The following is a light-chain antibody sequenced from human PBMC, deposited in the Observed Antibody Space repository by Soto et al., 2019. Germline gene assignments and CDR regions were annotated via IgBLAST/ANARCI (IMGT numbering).Light chain of an antibody. CDR3: CSYAGSYPVV. CDR2: DVS. Sequence: QSALTQPRSVSGSPGQSVTISCTGTSSDAGGYNYVSWYQQHPGKAPKLMIYDVSKRPSGVPDRFSGSKSGNTASLTISGLQAEDEADYYCCSYAGSYPVVFGGGTKLTVL. J-gene: IGLJ2*01. CDR1: SSDAGGYNY. V-gene: IGLV2-11*01.